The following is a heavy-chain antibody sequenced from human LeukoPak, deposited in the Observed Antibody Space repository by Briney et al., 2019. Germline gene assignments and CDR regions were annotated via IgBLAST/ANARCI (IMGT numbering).Heavy chain of an antibody. CDR3: ARDAESGSYYSGHYYYYMDV. D-gene: IGHD1-26*01. J-gene: IGHJ6*03. V-gene: IGHV3-74*01. CDR1: GFTFSSYW. Sequence: GGSLRLSCAASGFTFSSYWMHWVRQAPGKGLVWVSRINSNGSSTSYADSVKGRFTISRDNAKNTLYLRMNSLRAEDTAVYYCARDAESGSYYSGHYYYYMDVWGKGTTVTVSS. CDR2: INSNGSST.